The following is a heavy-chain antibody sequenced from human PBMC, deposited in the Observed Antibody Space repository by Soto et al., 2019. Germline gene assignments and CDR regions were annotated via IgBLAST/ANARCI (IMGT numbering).Heavy chain of an antibody. J-gene: IGHJ4*02. V-gene: IGHV3-48*01. Sequence: GGSLRLSCAASGFTFRNYGMQWVRQAPGKGLEWVSYISSSSSTIYYADSVKGRFTISRDNAKNSLYLQMNSLRAEDTAVYYCARDSPTIDYWGQGTLVTVSS. CDR3: ARDSPTIDY. CDR2: ISSSSSTI. CDR1: GFTFRNYG.